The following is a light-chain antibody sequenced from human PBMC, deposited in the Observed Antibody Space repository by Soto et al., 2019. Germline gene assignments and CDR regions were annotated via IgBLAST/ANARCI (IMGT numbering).Light chain of an antibody. V-gene: IGKV1-5*01. CDR2: DAS. Sequence: DIQMTQSPSTLSASVGDRVIISCRASQSINSWLAWYQQKPGNAPKLLIYDASSLECGVPSRFGSSGFGTELPHTHIRLQPDDFATYNCKQYNTYSPWTFCQGNQVAIK. J-gene: IGKJ1*01. CDR3: KQYNTYSPWT. CDR1: QSINSW.